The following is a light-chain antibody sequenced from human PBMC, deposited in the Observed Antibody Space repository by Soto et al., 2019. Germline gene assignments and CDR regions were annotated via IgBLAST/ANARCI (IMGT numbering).Light chain of an antibody. V-gene: IGKV2-28*01. CDR1: QALLRSNGYNY. J-gene: IGKJ5*01. Sequence: LVSQSPLYLTVTPGEPASISCRSSQALLRSNGYNYFNWYLQRPGQSPHLLIYGGSNVAPGVPDRFSGSGSGTDFTLRISRVEAHDVGVYDCMQPVQTPITFGQGTRQEIK. CDR3: MQPVQTPIT. CDR2: GGS.